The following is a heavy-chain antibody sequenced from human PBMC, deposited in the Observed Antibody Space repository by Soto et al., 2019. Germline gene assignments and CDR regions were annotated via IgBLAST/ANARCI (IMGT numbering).Heavy chain of an antibody. CDR2: MNPNSCNT. Sequence: QVRLVQSGAEVKKPGASVKVSCKASGYTFTSYDINWVRQATGQGLEWMGWMNPNSCNTGYAQKFQGRVTMTRNTTISTAYMELVSLRSEDTDVYYCTRALVGYGDYAYYFDYWGQGTLVTVSS. CDR3: TRALVGYGDYAYYFDY. D-gene: IGHD4-17*01. CDR1: GYTFTSYD. J-gene: IGHJ4*02. V-gene: IGHV1-8*01.